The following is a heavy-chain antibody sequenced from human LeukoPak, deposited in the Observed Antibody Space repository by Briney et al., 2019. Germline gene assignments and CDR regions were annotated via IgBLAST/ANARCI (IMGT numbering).Heavy chain of an antibody. V-gene: IGHV4-34*01. D-gene: IGHD3-10*01. Sequence: SETLSLTCAVYGGSFSGYYWSWIRQPPGKGLEWIGEINHSGSTNYNPSLKSRVTISVDTSKNQFSLKLSFVTAADTAVYYCARNKHGSGSDYWGQGTLVTVSS. CDR3: ARNKHGSGSDY. CDR2: INHSGST. J-gene: IGHJ4*02. CDR1: GGSFSGYY.